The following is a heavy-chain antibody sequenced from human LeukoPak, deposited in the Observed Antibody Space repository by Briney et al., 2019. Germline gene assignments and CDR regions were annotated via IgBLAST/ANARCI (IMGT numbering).Heavy chain of an antibody. J-gene: IGHJ2*01. CDR3: AKKGIDRGTGAIHWYFDL. Sequence: SLRLSCAASGFTFDDYAMHWVRQAPGKGLEGVSGISWNSVSIGYADSVKGRFTISRDNAKNSLYLQMNSLRAEDTALYYCAKKGIDRGTGAIHWYFDLWGRGTLVTVSS. D-gene: IGHD1-7*01. CDR1: GFTFDDYA. V-gene: IGHV3-9*01. CDR2: ISWNSVSI.